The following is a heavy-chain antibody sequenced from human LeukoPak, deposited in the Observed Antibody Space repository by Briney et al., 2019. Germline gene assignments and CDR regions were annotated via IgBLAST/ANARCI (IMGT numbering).Heavy chain of an antibody. CDR2: IYNGGST. V-gene: IGHV4-39*07. D-gene: IGHD2-2*01. CDR1: GDSISRSRHF. CDR3: ARWGTYASTSNWFDP. J-gene: IGHJ5*02. Sequence: SETLSLTCNVSGDSISRSRHFWAWIRQSPGRGLEWIGYIYNGGSTYYNPSLKSRVTISVDTSKNQFFLRLSSVTAADSAVYYCARWGTYASTSNWFDPWGQGTRVTVSS.